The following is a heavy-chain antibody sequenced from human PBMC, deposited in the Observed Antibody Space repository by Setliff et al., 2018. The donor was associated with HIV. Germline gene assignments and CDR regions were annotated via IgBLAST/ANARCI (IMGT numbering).Heavy chain of an antibody. CDR2: ISRSGNTI. Sequence: PGGSLRLSCAASGFTFSSYEMTWVRQAPGKGLEWVSYISRSGNTIYYADSVKGRFTMSRDNAKNSLFLQMNSLRAEDTAIYYCERLLRGGGDYFDYWGQGTLVTVSS. CDR3: ERLLRGGGDYFDY. V-gene: IGHV3-48*03. CDR1: GFTFSSYE. D-gene: IGHD3-10*01. J-gene: IGHJ4*02.